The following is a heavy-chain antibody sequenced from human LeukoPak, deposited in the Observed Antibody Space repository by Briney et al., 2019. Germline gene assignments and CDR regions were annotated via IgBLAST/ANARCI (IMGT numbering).Heavy chain of an antibody. Sequence: GGSLRLSCAASGFSFSTYWMSWVRQAPGKGLEWVADIKKDGSEKYYVDSVKGRFTISRDNAKKSLYLQMNSLRAEDTAVYYCARHLSGVTGYTYGRGIDYWGQGTLVTVSS. CDR1: GFSFSTYW. D-gene: IGHD5-18*01. CDR2: IKKDGSEK. V-gene: IGHV3-7*01. CDR3: ARHLSGVTGYTYGRGIDY. J-gene: IGHJ4*02.